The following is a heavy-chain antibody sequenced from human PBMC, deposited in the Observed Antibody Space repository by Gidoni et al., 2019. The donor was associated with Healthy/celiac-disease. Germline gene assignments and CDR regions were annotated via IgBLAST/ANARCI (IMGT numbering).Heavy chain of an antibody. CDR1: VCSISLSSYY. D-gene: IGHD2-2*03. CDR3: AREIGYCSSTSCYGGDY. Sequence: QLQLQESGPGLVKPSDTLSLTCTVSVCSISLSSYYWGCIRQPPGKGLEWIGSIYYSGSTYYNQSLKSRVTISVDTSKNQFYLKLSSVTAADTAVYYCAREIGYCSSTSCYGGDYWGQGTLVTVSS. J-gene: IGHJ4*02. V-gene: IGHV4-39*01. CDR2: IYYSGST.